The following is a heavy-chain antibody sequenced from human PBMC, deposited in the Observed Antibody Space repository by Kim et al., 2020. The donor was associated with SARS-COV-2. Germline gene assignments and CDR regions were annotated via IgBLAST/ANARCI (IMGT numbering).Heavy chain of an antibody. J-gene: IGHJ5*02. Sequence: SETLSLTCTVSGGSISSSSYYWGWIRQPPGKGLEWIGSIYYTGSTYYNPSLKSRVTISVDTSKNQFSLKLSSVTAADTAVYYCARDWLVLFGGDWFDPWG. CDR3: ARDWLVLFGGDWFDP. CDR2: IYYTGST. V-gene: IGHV4-39*07. D-gene: IGHD3-16*01. CDR1: GGSISSSSYY.